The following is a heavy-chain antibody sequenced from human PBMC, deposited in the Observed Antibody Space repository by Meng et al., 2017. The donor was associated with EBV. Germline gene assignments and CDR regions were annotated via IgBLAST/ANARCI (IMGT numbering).Heavy chain of an antibody. J-gene: IGHJ4*02. Sequence: RLGDAGPGLVKPSETLSLTCTVSGGSSSRSSYYWGWIRQPPGKGLEWIGSIYYSGSTYYNPSLKSRVTISVDTSKNQFSLKLSSVTAADTAVYYCARAYGDDILTGYYHIDYWGQGTLVTVSS. V-gene: IGHV4-39*07. CDR3: ARAYGDDILTGYYHIDY. CDR2: IYYSGST. D-gene: IGHD3-9*01. CDR1: GGSSSRSSYY.